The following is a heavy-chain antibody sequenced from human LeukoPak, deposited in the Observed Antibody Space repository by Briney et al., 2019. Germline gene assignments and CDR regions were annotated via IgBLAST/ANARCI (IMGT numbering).Heavy chain of an antibody. CDR3: ARVSERAVRGVIDVDY. V-gene: IGHV3-48*01. Sequence: GGSLRLSCAASGFTFSSYGMHWVRQAPGKGLEWISYISSSSSTIYYANSVKGRFTISRDNAKNSLYLQMNSLRAEDTAVYYCARVSERAVRGVIDVDYWGQGALVTVSS. J-gene: IGHJ4*02. CDR2: ISSSSSTI. D-gene: IGHD3-10*01. CDR1: GFTFSSYG.